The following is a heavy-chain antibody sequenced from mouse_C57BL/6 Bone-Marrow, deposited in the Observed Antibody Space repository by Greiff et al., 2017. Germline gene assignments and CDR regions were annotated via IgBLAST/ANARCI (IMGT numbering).Heavy chain of an antibody. CDR1: EYEFPSHD. CDR2: INSDGGST. Sequence: EVKLMESGGGLVQPGESLKLSCESNEYEFPSHDMSWVRKTPEKRLELVAAINSDGGSTYYPDTMERRFIISRDNTKKTLYLQMSSLRSEDTALYYCERLGTYYYAMDDWGQGTSVTVSS. V-gene: IGHV5-2*01. D-gene: IGHD3-1*01. J-gene: IGHJ4*01. CDR3: ERLGTYYYAMDD.